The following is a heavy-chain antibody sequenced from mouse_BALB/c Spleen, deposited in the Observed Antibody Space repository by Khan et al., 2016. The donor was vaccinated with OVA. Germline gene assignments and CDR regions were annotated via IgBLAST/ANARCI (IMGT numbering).Heavy chain of an antibody. CDR2: ISSGGTYT. J-gene: IGHJ1*01. Sequence: EVQLVESGGGLVKPGGSLKLSCAASGFTFSSYAMSWVRQTPEKRLEWVATISSGGTYTYYPDSVQGRFTISRDNAKNTLYLQMNSLRSEDTAMYYCARPPITTEVATCNWFFDVWGAGTTVTVST. V-gene: IGHV5-9-3*01. CDR1: GFTFSSYA. D-gene: IGHD1-1*01. CDR3: ARPPITTEVATCNWFFDV.